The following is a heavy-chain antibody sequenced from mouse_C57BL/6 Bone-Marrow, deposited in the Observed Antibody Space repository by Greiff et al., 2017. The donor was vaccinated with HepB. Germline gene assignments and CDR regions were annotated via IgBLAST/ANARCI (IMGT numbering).Heavy chain of an antibody. CDR2: ISSGGSYT. J-gene: IGHJ1*03. CDR3: ARPTVVDYWYFDV. Sequence: EVKLEESGGDLVKPGGSLKLSCAASGFTFSSYGMSWVRQTPDKRLEWVATISSGGSYTYYPDSVKGRFTISRDNAKNTLYLQMSSLKSEDTAMYYCARPTVVDYWYFDVWGTGTTVTVSS. V-gene: IGHV5-6*02. D-gene: IGHD1-1*01. CDR1: GFTFSSYG.